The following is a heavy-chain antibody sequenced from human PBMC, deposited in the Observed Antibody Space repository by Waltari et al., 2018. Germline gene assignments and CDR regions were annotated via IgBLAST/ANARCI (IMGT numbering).Heavy chain of an antibody. CDR1: GFKFSDAW. J-gene: IGHJ4*02. Sequence: EVQLVESGGGLVKPGGSLRLSCAASGFKFSDAWMSWVRQATGKGLEWAGRIKSKTDGGTTYYAAPVKGRFIISRDDSKNTLYLQMNSLKTEDTAVYYCATLYYYDNRGFDYWGQGTLVTVSS. D-gene: IGHD3-22*01. CDR2: IKSKTDGGTT. CDR3: ATLYYYDNRGFDY. V-gene: IGHV3-15*01.